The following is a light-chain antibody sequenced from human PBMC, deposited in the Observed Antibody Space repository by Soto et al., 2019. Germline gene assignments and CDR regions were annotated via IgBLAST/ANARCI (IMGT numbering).Light chain of an antibody. V-gene: IGLV1-40*01. J-gene: IGLJ2*01. CDR1: SSNIGAGYD. CDR2: ANI. Sequence: QAVVTQPPSVSGAPGQRVTISCTGSSSNIGAGYDVHWYHQVPGTAPKLLIFANINRPSGVPDRFSGSKSDTSASLAITGLQAEDEADYYCQSYDRSLSGVVFGGGTKVTVL. CDR3: QSYDRSLSGVV.